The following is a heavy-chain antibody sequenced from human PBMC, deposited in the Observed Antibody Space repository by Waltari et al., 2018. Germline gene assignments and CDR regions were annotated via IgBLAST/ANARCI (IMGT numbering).Heavy chain of an antibody. V-gene: IGHV4-34*01. Sequence: QVQLQQWGAGLLKPSETLSLTCAVYGGSFSGYYWSWIRQPPGKGLEWIGEINHSGSTTSNPSLKSRVTISVDTSKNQCSLKLSSVTAADTAVYYCARANHYYDSSGYGYWGQGTLVTVSS. D-gene: IGHD3-22*01. CDR1: GGSFSGYY. CDR3: ARANHYYDSSGYGY. CDR2: INHSGST. J-gene: IGHJ4*02.